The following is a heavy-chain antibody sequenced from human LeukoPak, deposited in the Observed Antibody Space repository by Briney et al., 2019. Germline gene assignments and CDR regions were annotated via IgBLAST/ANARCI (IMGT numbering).Heavy chain of an antibody. CDR2: INHSGST. D-gene: IGHD4-11*01. Sequence: PSETLSLTCAVYGGSFSGYYWSWIRQPPGKGLEWIGEINHSGSTNYNPSLKSRVTISVDTSKNQFSLKLSSVTAADTAVYYCARGRSNYYYYGMDVWGRGTTVTVSS. CDR3: ARGRSNYYYYGMDV. J-gene: IGHJ6*02. CDR1: GGSFSGYY. V-gene: IGHV4-34*01.